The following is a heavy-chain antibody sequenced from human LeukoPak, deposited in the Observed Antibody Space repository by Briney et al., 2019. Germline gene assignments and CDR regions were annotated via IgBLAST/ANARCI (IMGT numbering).Heavy chain of an antibody. CDR2: IYYSGST. CDR1: GGSISSGGYY. CDR3: ARGGDTVTSPFGY. Sequence: PSETLSLTCTVSGGSISSGGYYWSWIRQHPGKGLEWIGYIYYSGSTYYNPSLRSRVTISVDTSKNQFSLKLSSVTAADTAVYYCARGGDTVTSPFGYWGQGTLVTVSS. D-gene: IGHD4-17*01. V-gene: IGHV4-31*03. J-gene: IGHJ4*02.